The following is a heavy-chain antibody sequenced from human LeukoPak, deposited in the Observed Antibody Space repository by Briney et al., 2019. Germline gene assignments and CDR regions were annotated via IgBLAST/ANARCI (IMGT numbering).Heavy chain of an antibody. CDR3: AHSKRGGGYYINAFAV. V-gene: IGHV4-59*01. Sequence: SETLSLTCTVSGASTSAYYWSWVRQPPGKGLEWIGYSYSGGNANYNPSLKSRVTISIDTSENQFSLRLTSVTAADTAIYFCAHSKRGGGYYINAFAVWGQGALVTFSS. D-gene: IGHD1-26*01. J-gene: IGHJ3*01. CDR2: SYSGGNA. CDR1: GASTSAYY.